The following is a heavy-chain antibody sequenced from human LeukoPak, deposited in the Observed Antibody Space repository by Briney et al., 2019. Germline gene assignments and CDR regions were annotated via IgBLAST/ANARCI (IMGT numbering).Heavy chain of an antibody. CDR2: IYTSGST. CDR3: ARYARSWTSFDY. J-gene: IGHJ4*02. D-gene: IGHD6-13*01. CDR1: GGSISSGGYY. V-gene: IGHV4-61*02. Sequence: SETLSLTCTVSGGSISSGGYYWSWIRQPAGKGLEWIGRIYTSGSTNYNPSLKSRVTISADTSKSQFSLKLSSVTAADTAVYYCARYARSWTSFDYWGQGTLVTVSS.